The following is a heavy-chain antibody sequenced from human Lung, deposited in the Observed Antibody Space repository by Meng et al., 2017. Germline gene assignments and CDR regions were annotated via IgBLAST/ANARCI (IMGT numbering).Heavy chain of an antibody. CDR2: MKSNVDGGTV. V-gene: IGHV3-15*01. J-gene: IGHJ4*01. CDR3: SGHVDY. Sequence: EVQLWESGGGFVKLGGSLRLSCAASGFTFSNAWMTWVRQAPGKGLEWIGRMKSNVDGGTVGYAAAVKGRFFISRDDSENTFYLQMNSLKTEDTAVYYCSGHVDYWGHGTLVTVSS. CDR1: GFTFSNAW.